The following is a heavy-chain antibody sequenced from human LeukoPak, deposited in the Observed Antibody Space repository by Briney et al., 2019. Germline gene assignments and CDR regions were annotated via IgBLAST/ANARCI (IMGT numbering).Heavy chain of an antibody. D-gene: IGHD1-26*01. J-gene: IGHJ4*02. CDR1: GFTLSGYW. Sequence: GGSLRLSCAASGFTLSGYWMSWVRQAPGKGLEWVANIKQDGSEIYCVDSVKGRFTISRDNAKNSLYLQMNSLRAEDTAVYYCARDKIVGATKFDSWGQGTLVTVSS. CDR3: ARDKIVGATKFDS. CDR2: IKQDGSEI. V-gene: IGHV3-7*01.